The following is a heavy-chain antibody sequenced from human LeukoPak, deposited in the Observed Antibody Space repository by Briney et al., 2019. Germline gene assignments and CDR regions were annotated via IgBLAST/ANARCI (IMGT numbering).Heavy chain of an antibody. D-gene: IGHD3-3*01. V-gene: IGHV4-59*08. J-gene: IGHJ5*02. Sequence: PSETLSLTCTVSGGSISSYYWSWIRQPPGKGLEWIGYIYYSGSTNYNPSLKSRVTISVDTSKNQFSLKLSSVTAADTAVYYCARRGGVVIIYNWFDPWGQGTLVTVSS. CDR3: ARRGGVVIIYNWFDP. CDR2: IYYSGST. CDR1: GGSISSYY.